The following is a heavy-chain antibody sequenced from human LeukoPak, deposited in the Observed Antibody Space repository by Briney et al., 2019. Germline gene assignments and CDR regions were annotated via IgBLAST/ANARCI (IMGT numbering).Heavy chain of an antibody. CDR1: GFTFSRSA. V-gene: IGHV3-23*01. J-gene: IGHJ4*02. Sequence: GGSLTLSCAASGFTFSRSAMNWVRQAPGKGLEWGSSFSASGGTTYYADSVRGRFTISRDNSKNTLSVQMNSLRAEDTAVYYCAKADYSGSYYFDAWGQGTLVTVSS. D-gene: IGHD1-26*01. CDR2: FSASGGTT. CDR3: AKADYSGSYYFDA.